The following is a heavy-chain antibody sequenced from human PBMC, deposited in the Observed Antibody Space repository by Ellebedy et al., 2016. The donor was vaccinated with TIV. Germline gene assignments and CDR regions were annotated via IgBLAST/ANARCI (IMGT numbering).Heavy chain of an antibody. Sequence: GESLKISCAASGFTFSDYYMSWIRQAPGKGLEWVSGTYGGGGTKYYADSVKGRFTISRDNSKNTLYLQMNSLRAEDTAVYYCAKGRGGGSDSSAPRYYFDYWGLGTLVTVSS. CDR1: GFTFSDYY. J-gene: IGHJ4*02. CDR2: TYGGGGTK. V-gene: IGHV3-23*01. D-gene: IGHD3-22*01. CDR3: AKGRGGGSDSSAPRYYFDY.